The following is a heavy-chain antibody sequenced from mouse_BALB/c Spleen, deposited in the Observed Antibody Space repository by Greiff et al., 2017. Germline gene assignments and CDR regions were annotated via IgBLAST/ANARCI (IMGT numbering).Heavy chain of an antibody. CDR1: GFTFSDYG. Sequence: DVQLQESGGGLVQPGGSRKLSCAASGFTFSDYGMAWVRQAPGKGPEWVAFISNLAYSIYYADTVTGRFTISRENAKNTLYLEMSSLRSEDTAMYYCARGTDYAMDYWGQGTSVTVSS. J-gene: IGHJ4*01. D-gene: IGHD1-1*01. CDR3: ARGTDYAMDY. CDR2: ISNLAYSI. V-gene: IGHV5-15*02.